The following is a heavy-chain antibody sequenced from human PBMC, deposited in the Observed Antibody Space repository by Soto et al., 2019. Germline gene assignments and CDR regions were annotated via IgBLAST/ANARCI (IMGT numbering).Heavy chain of an antibody. J-gene: IGHJ6*02. CDR2: IMPIFRAP. Sequence: QVQLVQSGAEVKKPGSSVKVSCKASGGALSDYAFSWVRQAPGQGLEWLGGIMPIFRAPDYAQKFHGRVTSTADEFTRTAYMERNSLRSEDTAVYYCASWLKGPDIGNYYYGMDVWGQGTTVTVS. V-gene: IGHV1-69*12. D-gene: IGHD2-15*01. CDR1: GGALSDYA. CDR3: ASWLKGPDIGNYYYGMDV.